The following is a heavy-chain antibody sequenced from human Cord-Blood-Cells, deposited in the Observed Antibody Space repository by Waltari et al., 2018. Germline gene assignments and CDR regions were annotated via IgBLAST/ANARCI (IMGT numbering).Heavy chain of an antibody. CDR1: GGSFSGYS. V-gene: IGHV4-34*01. J-gene: IGHJ4*02. CDR3: ARVIHLTGTDY. Sequence: QVQLQQWGAGLLKPSETLSLTCAVSGGSFSGYSWSWIRQPPGKGLEWIGEINHSGSTNYNPSLKSRVTISVDTSKNQFSLKLSSVTAADTAVYYCARVIHLTGTDYWGQGTLVTVSS. D-gene: IGHD1-20*01. CDR2: INHSGST.